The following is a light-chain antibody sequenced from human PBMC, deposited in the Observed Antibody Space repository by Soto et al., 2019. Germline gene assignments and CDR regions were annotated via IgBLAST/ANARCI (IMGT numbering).Light chain of an antibody. CDR3: QQYGNSPFS. CDR2: EAS. V-gene: IGKV3-20*01. Sequence: EIVLTQSPGTLSLSPGERATLSCRASQSVSDNYLAWHQQRPGQAPRLLIFEASTRATGIPDRFSGSGSGTDFTLTISRLEPEDFGVYYCQQYGNSPFSFGPGTKVDVK. CDR1: QSVSDNY. J-gene: IGKJ3*01.